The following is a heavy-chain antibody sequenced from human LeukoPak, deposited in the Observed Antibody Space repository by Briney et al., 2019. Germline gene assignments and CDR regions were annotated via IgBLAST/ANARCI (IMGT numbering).Heavy chain of an antibody. CDR1: GYTFSSYD. CDR3: ARDRVGVGGNGWEN. D-gene: IGHD6-19*01. Sequence: RASVKVSCKASGYTFSSYDINWVRQATGQGLEWMGWMNPNSGNTGYVQKFQGRVIMTRDTSISTAYMELSSLTSEDTAVYFCARDRVGVGGNGWENWGQGTLVTVSS. V-gene: IGHV1-8*01. CDR2: MNPNSGNT. J-gene: IGHJ4*02.